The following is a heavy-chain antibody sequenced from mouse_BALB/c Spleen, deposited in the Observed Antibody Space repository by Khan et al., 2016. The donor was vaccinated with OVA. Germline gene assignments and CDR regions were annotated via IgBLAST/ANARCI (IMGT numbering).Heavy chain of an antibody. D-gene: IGHD2-10*01. CDR3: ARQPYYHYNVMVY. J-gene: IGHJ4*01. Sequence: QVQLKESGPGLVAPSQSLSITCTISGFSLTNYGVHWVRQPPGKGLEWLVLMWSDGSATYNSALKSRLTISMDNSKSQVFLKMHSLQTDDTAMYFCARQPYYHYNVMVYWGQGTSVTVSS. CDR1: GFSLTNYG. CDR2: MWSDGSA. V-gene: IGHV2-6-1*01.